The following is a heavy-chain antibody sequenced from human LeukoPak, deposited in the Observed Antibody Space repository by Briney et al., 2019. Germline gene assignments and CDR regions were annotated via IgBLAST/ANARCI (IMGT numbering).Heavy chain of an antibody. CDR2: IYYSGST. CDR1: GGSISSGGYY. Sequence: PSETLSPTCTVSGGSISSGGYYWSWICQHPGKGLEWIGYIYYSGSTYYNPSLKSRVTISVDTSKNQFSLKLSSVTAADTAVYYCARDTPPHDAFDIWGQGTMVTVSS. J-gene: IGHJ3*02. V-gene: IGHV4-31*03. CDR3: ARDTPPHDAFDI.